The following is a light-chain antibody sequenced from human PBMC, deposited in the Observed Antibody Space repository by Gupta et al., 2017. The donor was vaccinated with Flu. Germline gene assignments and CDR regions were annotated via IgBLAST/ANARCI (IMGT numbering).Light chain of an antibody. CDR1: QSINSW. CDR3: QQYHAYPVT. CDR2: EAS. V-gene: IGKV1-5*03. J-gene: IGKJ5*01. Sequence: GDRVTITCRASQSINSWLAWYQQKPGKAPKLLIYEASTLERGAPSRFSGSGSATEFTLTIRNLQPDDFATFYCQQYHAYPVTFGQGTRLEIK.